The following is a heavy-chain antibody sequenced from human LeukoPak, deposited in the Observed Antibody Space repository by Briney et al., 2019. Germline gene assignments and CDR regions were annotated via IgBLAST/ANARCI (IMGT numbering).Heavy chain of an antibody. V-gene: IGHV4-59*01. D-gene: IGHD6-13*01. J-gene: IGHJ4*02. CDR1: GGSISSYY. Sequence: SETLSLTCTVSGGSISSYYWSWIRQPPGKGLEWIGYIYYSGSTNYNPSLKSRVTISVDTSKNQFSLKLGSVTAADTAVYYCARAQSEYSSSWYVDYWGQGTLVTVSS. CDR2: IYYSGST. CDR3: ARAQSEYSSSWYVDY.